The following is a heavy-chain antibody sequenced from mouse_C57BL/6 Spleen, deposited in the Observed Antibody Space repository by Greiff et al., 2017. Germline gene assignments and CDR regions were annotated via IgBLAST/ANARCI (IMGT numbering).Heavy chain of an antibody. CDR1: GFTFSSYG. D-gene: IGHD2-4*01. J-gene: IGHJ2*01. CDR3: ARRHYDYEDY. CDR2: ISSGGSYT. Sequence: EVMLVESGGDLVKPGGSLKLSCAASGFTFSSYGMSWVRQTPDKRLEWVATISSGGSYTYYPDSVKGRFTISRDNAKNTLYLQMSSLKSEDTAMYYCARRHYDYEDYWGQGTTLTVSS. V-gene: IGHV5-6*02.